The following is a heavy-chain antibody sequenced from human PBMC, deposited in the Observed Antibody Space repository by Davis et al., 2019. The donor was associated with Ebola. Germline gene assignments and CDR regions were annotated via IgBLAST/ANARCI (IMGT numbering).Heavy chain of an antibody. CDR3: ARAIWGSGADY. J-gene: IGHJ4*02. Sequence: ASVKVSCKASGYTFTNYGITWVRQAPGQGLEWMGWMNPHNGNTNYAQKLQGRVTMTTDTSTSTAYMELRSLRSDDTAVYYCARAIWGSGADYWGQGTLVTVSS. CDR2: MNPHNGNT. D-gene: IGHD3-16*01. CDR1: GYTFTNYG. V-gene: IGHV1-18*04.